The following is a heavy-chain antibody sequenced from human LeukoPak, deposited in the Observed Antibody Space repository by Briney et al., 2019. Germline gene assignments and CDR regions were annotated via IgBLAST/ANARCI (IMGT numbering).Heavy chain of an antibody. D-gene: IGHD6-13*01. CDR1: GYTFTGYY. V-gene: IGHV1-2*02. CDR3: ARDGGYSSSWYGFDY. J-gene: IGHJ4*02. Sequence: SVKVSCKASGYTFTGYYMHWVRQAPGQGLEWMGWINPNSGGTNYAQKFQGRVTMTRDTSISTAYMELSRLRSDDTAVYYCARDGGYSSSWYGFDYWGQGTLVTVSS. CDR2: INPNSGGT.